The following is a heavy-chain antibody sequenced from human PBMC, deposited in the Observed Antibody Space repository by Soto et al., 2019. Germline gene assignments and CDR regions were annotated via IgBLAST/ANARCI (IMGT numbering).Heavy chain of an antibody. CDR2: LKSDNGGA. V-gene: IGHV1-2*02. D-gene: IGHD3-10*01. Sequence: QVQLVQSGTEVKPPGASVKVSCKASGYTFTDHYMHWIRQLSGKRLEYLGWLKSDNGGAYYAPKFQGRVTFTRDTSTSTAYMELSGLQSDDTAVYFCARDLCPLGSGSPCPFYGLDFWGQGTTVAVSS. CDR3: ARDLCPLGSGSPCPFYGLDF. CDR1: GYTFTDHY. J-gene: IGHJ6*02.